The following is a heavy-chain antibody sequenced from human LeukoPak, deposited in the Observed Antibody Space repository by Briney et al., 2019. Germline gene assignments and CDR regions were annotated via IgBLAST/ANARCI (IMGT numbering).Heavy chain of an antibody. CDR2: ISANGIST. V-gene: IGHV3-23*01. J-gene: IGHJ4*02. CDR1: GFTFTSYA. CDR3: ARGRWPGGHFDY. D-gene: IGHD4-23*01. Sequence: PGGSLRLSCAASGFTFTSYAMNWVRQAPGKGLEWVSGISANGISTNYADSVKGRFTISRDNPKNTLYLQMNSLRAGDTAIYYCARGRWPGGHFDYWGQGTLVTVSS.